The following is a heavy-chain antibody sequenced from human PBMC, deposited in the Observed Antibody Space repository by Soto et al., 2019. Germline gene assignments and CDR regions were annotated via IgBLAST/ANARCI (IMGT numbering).Heavy chain of an antibody. Sequence: GGSLRLSCAASGFTFSSYAMSWVRQAPGKGLEWVSAISGSGGSTYYADSVKGRFTISRDNSKNTLYLQMNSLRAEDTAVYYCAKSGRLLWFGELLFPTEPDDAFDIWGQGTMVTVSS. CDR1: GFTFSSYA. D-gene: IGHD3-10*01. J-gene: IGHJ3*02. CDR2: ISGSGGST. V-gene: IGHV3-23*01. CDR3: AKSGRLLWFGELLFPTEPDDAFDI.